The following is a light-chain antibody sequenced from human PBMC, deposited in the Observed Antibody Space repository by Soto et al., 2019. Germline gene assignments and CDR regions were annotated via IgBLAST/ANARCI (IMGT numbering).Light chain of an antibody. CDR2: EVT. V-gene: IGLV2-23*02. J-gene: IGLJ3*02. CDR1: SSDVVSYNL. CDR3: CSYAGGNTLL. Sequence: QSALTQPASVSGSPGQSIPISCTGSSSDVVSYNLISWYQQHPGKAPKLLIHEVTKRPSGVSNRFSASKFGNTASLTISGLQAEDEADYYCCSYAGGNTLLFGGGTKLTVL.